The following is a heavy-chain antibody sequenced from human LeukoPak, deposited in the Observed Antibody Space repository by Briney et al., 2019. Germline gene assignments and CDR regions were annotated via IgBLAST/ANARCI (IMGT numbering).Heavy chain of an antibody. D-gene: IGHD6-19*01. Sequence: GGSLRLSCAASGFTFSSYDIHWVRQAPGKGLEWVAFIRYDGSNKYYADSVRGRFTFSRDNSKNTLYLQMNSLRAEDTAVYFCAKGSKAVLFTRDHYMDVWGKGPRSPSP. CDR3: AKGSKAVLFTRDHYMDV. V-gene: IGHV3-30*02. J-gene: IGHJ6*03. CDR2: IRYDGSNK. CDR1: GFTFSSYD.